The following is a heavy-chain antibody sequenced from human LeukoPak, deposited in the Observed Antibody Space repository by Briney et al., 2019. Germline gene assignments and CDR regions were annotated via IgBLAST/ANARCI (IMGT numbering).Heavy chain of an antibody. CDR1: GYTLTELS. V-gene: IGHV1-24*01. D-gene: IGHD3-22*01. J-gene: IGHJ4*02. CDR3: ATEKDDSSGYYYFDY. CDR2: FDPEDGEI. Sequence: ASVKVSCKVSGYTLTELSMHWVRQAHGKGLDWMGGFDPEDGEIIYAQKFQDRVTMTEDTSTDTAYMELSSLRSDDTAVYYCATEKDDSSGYYYFDYWGQGTLVTVSS.